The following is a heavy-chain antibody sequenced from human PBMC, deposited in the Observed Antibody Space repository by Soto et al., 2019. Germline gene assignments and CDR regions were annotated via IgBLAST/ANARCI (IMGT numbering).Heavy chain of an antibody. CDR2: INPNTGGT. J-gene: IGHJ4*02. Sequence: WASVKVSCKASGYSFTNYYIHWVRQAPGQGLEWMGWINPNTGGTNYAQKLQGRVTMTRDTSITSAYMELNRLTSDDTAVYYCARALVPDYWGQGTLVTVSS. CDR3: ARALVPDY. CDR1: GYSFTNYY. D-gene: IGHD3-10*01. V-gene: IGHV1-2*02.